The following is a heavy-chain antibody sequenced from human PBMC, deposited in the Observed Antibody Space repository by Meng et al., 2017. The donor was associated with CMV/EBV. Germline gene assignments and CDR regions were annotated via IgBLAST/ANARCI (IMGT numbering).Heavy chain of an antibody. Sequence: SGFTFSRYWMRWVRQAPGKGLEWVANIKKDGGDKYYVDSVKGRFTISRDNAKNSLYLQMNSLRADDTAVYYCARASGRSSGWYSLFDYWGQGTLVTVSS. J-gene: IGHJ4*02. CDR2: IKKDGGDK. D-gene: IGHD6-13*01. CDR3: ARASGRSSGWYSLFDY. V-gene: IGHV3-7*01. CDR1: GFTFSRYW.